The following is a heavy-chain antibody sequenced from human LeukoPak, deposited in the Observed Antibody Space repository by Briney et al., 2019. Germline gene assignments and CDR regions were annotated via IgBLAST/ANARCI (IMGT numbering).Heavy chain of an antibody. CDR1: GYTFTSYG. D-gene: IGHD6-19*01. CDR2: IRGYNGNT. J-gene: IGHJ4*02. CDR3: AREGPYSSGWSRGDY. Sequence: ASVKVSCKASGYTFTSYGITWVRQSPGQGLEWMGWIRGYNGNTNYAQRFQGRVTLTTDTSTSTAYMALRSLRSDDTAVYYCAREGPYSSGWSRGDYWGQGTLVTVSS. V-gene: IGHV1-18*01.